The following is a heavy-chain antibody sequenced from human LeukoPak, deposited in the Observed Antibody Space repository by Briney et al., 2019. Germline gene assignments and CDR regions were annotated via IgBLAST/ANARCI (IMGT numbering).Heavy chain of an antibody. Sequence: GGSLRLSCAASGFTFSSYWMSWVRQAPGRGLEWVANIKQGGSEKHHVDSVKGRFTISRDNAKNSLYLQMNSLRAEDTAVYYCARDTPGGGAPPGPGWFDPWGQGTLVTVSS. J-gene: IGHJ5*02. D-gene: IGHD3-10*01. CDR3: ARDTPGGGAPPGPGWFDP. CDR1: GFTFSSYW. CDR2: IKQGGSEK. V-gene: IGHV3-7*05.